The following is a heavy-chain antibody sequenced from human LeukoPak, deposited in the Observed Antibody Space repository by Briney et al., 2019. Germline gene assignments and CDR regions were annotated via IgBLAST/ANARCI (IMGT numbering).Heavy chain of an antibody. D-gene: IGHD1-26*01. V-gene: IGHV3-23*01. CDR2: ISGSGGST. Sequence: PGGSLRLSCAASGFTFSTYAMNWVRQAPGKGLEWVSAISGSGGSTYYADSVKGRFTISRDNSKNTLYLQMNSLRAEDTAVYYCAKLWWELPVGFDYWGQGTLVTVSS. CDR3: AKLWWELPVGFDY. J-gene: IGHJ4*02. CDR1: GFTFSTYA.